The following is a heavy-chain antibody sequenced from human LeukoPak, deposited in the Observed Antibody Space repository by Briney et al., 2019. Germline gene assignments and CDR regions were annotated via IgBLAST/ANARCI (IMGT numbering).Heavy chain of an antibody. CDR1: GFTFSSYW. V-gene: IGHV3-7*01. J-gene: IGHJ4*02. Sequence: GGSLRLSCAASGFTFSSYWMSWVRQAPGKGLEWVANIKQDGSEIHYMDSVKGRFTISRDNAKNSLYLQMNSLRDEDTAVYYCARMVLSKGSSTDSWGQGTLVTVSS. CDR3: ARMVLSKGSSTDS. D-gene: IGHD6-6*01. CDR2: IKQDGSEI.